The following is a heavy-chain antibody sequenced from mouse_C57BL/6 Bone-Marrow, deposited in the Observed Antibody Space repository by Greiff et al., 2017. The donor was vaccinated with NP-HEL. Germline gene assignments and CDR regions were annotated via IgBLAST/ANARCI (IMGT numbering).Heavy chain of an antibody. CDR2: ISSGSSTI. CDR3: AKPHYYGTAWFAY. Sequence: EVQLMESGGGLVKPGGSLKLSCAASGFTFSDYGMHWVRQAPEKGLEWVAYISSGSSTIYYADTVKGRFTISRDNAKNTLFLQMTSLRSEDTAMYYCAKPHYYGTAWFAYWGQGTLVTVSA. CDR1: GFTFSDYG. V-gene: IGHV5-17*01. D-gene: IGHD1-1*01. J-gene: IGHJ3*01.